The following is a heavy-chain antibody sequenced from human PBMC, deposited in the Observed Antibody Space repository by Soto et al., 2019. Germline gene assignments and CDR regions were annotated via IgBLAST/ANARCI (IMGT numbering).Heavy chain of an antibody. V-gene: IGHV3-23*01. CDR1: GFTFISYA. D-gene: IGHD5-18*01. CDR3: AKDLGYSYGYWVGH. CDR2: ITDSGDTT. J-gene: IGHJ5*02. Sequence: PWGSLRLSCAASGFTFISYAISLFRHSPWKWLEWVSAITDSGDTTYYAESVKGRFTISRDNSKNTVYLQMNSLRVEDTALYYCAKDLGYSYGYWVGHWGQGTLVTVSS.